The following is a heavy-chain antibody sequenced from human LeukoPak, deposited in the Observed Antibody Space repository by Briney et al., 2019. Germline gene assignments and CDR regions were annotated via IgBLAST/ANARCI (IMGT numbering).Heavy chain of an antibody. CDR3: ARANSPYCSGGSCYFPVY. CDR2: IIPIFGTA. CDR1: GGTFSSYA. D-gene: IGHD2-15*01. J-gene: IGHJ4*02. Sequence: SVKVSCKASGGTFSSYAISWVRQAPGQGLEWMGGIIPIFGTANYAQKFQGRVTITADKSTSTAYMELSSLRSEDTAVYYCARANSPYCSGGSCYFPVYWGQGTLVTVSS. V-gene: IGHV1-69*06.